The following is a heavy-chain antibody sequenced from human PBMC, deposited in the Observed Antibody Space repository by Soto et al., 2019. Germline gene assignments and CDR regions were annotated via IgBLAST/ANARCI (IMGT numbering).Heavy chain of an antibody. V-gene: IGHV4-34*01. CDR3: ARNRAGYCSSTSCSNARAWFDP. CDR1: GGSFSGYY. Sequence: QVQLQQWGAGLLKPSETLSLTCAVYGGSFSGYYWSWIRQPPGKGLEWIGEINHSGSTNYNPSLKSRVTISVDTSKNQFSLKLSSVTAADTAVYDCARNRAGYCSSTSCSNARAWFDPWGQGTLVTVSS. J-gene: IGHJ5*02. D-gene: IGHD2-2*03. CDR2: INHSGST.